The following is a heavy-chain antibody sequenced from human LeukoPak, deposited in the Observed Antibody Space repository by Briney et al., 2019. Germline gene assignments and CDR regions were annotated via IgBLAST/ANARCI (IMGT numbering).Heavy chain of an antibody. CDR1: GGSISSYY. D-gene: IGHD3-9*01. J-gene: IGHJ6*03. CDR2: IYTSGST. V-gene: IGHV4-4*07. CDR3: AREDNTYYDISTGYSLGFYYYYYMDV. Sequence: SETLSLTCTVSGGSISSYYWSWIRQPAGKGLEWIGRIYTSGSTNYNPSLKSRVTMSVDTSKNQFSLKLSSVTAADTAVYYCAREDNTYYDISTGYSLGFYYYYYMDVWGKGTTVTISS.